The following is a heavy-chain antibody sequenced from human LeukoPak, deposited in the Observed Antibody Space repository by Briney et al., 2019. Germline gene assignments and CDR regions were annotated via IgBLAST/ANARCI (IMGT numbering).Heavy chain of an antibody. Sequence: GASVKVSCKASGGTFSSYTISWVRQAPGQGLEWMGRINPILGIANYAQKFQGRVTITADKSTSTAYMELSSLRSEDTAVYYCARGGGDFIVVVPAAQGEVWFDPWGQGTLVTVSS. V-gene: IGHV1-69*02. CDR3: ARGGGDFIVVVPAAQGEVWFDP. CDR2: INPILGIA. D-gene: IGHD2-2*01. CDR1: GGTFSSYT. J-gene: IGHJ5*02.